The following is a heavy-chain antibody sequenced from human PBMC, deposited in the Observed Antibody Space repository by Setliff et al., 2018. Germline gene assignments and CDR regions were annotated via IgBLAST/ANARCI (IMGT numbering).Heavy chain of an antibody. CDR2: ISAYSGNA. CDR3: ARDQFRNSGGLYS. D-gene: IGHD1-7*01. V-gene: IGHV1-18*01. J-gene: IGHJ5*02. CDR1: GYSFSDSA. Sequence: ASVKVSCKASGYSFSDSAVNWVRQAPGQGLEWVGWISAYSGNAYYEQKLQDRITLTTDTSTTTAYLELRSLRPDDTAVYYCARDQFRNSGGLYSWGQGTLVTVSS.